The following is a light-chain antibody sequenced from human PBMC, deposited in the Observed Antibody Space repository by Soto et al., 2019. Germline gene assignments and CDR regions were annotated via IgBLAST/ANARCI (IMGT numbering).Light chain of an antibody. CDR1: SSDIGGYNY. J-gene: IGLJ2*01. V-gene: IGLV2-14*01. CDR3: SSYTTSSTVL. Sequence: QAVVTQPASVSGSPGQSITISCTGGSSDIGGYNYVSWYQQHPGTAPKLIIYEVSNRPSGVSNRFSGSKSGNTASLTISGLQAEDEADYYCSSYTTSSTVLFAGGTKLTVL. CDR2: EVS.